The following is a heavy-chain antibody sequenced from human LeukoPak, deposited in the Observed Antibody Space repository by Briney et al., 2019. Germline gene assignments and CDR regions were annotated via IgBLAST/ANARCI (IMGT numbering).Heavy chain of an antibody. Sequence: GGSLRLSCAASGFTFSDYYMSWIRQAPGKGLEWVSYISSSGTTIYYADSVKGRFTISRDNAKNTLYLQMNSLRAEDTAVYYCARAHRVGELLHRPSYYYYYMDVWGKGTTVTISS. V-gene: IGHV3-11*04. J-gene: IGHJ6*03. D-gene: IGHD3-10*01. CDR2: ISSSGTTI. CDR1: GFTFSDYY. CDR3: ARAHRVGELLHRPSYYYYYMDV.